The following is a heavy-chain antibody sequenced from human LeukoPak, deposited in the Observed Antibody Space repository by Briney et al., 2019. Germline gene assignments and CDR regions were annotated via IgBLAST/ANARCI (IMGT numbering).Heavy chain of an antibody. CDR3: ARAKTYYYDSSGYYFQNDYYFDY. V-gene: IGHV4-4*07. Sequence: PSETLSLTCTVSGGSISSYYWGWIRQPAGKGLEWIGRIYTSGSTNYNPSLKSRVTMSVDTSKNQFSLKLSSVTAADTAVYYCARAKTYYYDSSGYYFQNDYYFDYWGQGTLVTVSS. CDR2: IYTSGST. J-gene: IGHJ4*02. CDR1: GGSISSYY. D-gene: IGHD3-22*01.